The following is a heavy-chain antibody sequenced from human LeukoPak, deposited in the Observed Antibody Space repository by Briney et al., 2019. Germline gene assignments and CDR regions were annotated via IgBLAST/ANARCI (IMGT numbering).Heavy chain of an antibody. CDR1: GGSISSGGYY. V-gene: IGHV4-30-2*01. D-gene: IGHD4-17*01. J-gene: IGHJ5*02. Sequence: SETLSLTCTVSGGSISSGGYYWSWIRQPPGKGLEWIGYIYHSGSTYYNPSLKSRVTISVDTSKNQFSLKLSSVTAADTAVYYCARGGYGDYDWFDPWGQGTLVTVSS. CDR3: ARGGYGDYDWFDP. CDR2: IYHSGST.